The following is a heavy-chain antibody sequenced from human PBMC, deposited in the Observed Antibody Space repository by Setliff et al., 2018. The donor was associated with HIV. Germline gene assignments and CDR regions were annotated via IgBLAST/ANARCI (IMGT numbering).Heavy chain of an antibody. Sequence: SETLSLTCSASGGSISSSTYYWGWIRQPPGKGLEWIGDIFYSGNTYYNPSLKSRVAISVDTSKNQFSLKLSSVTAADTAVYYCARTLAYHAFDIWGQGTMVTVSS. CDR1: GGSISSSTYY. J-gene: IGHJ3*02. V-gene: IGHV4-39*07. CDR2: IFYSGNT. D-gene: IGHD2-2*01. CDR3: ARTLAYHAFDI.